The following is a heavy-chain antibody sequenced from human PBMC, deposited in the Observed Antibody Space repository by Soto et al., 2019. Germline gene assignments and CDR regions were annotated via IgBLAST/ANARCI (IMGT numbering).Heavy chain of an antibody. V-gene: IGHV3-23*01. D-gene: IGHD2-21*01. Sequence: PGGSLRLSCMASGFTFSGTAMSWVRQAPGQGLEWVASISENGGSRGGTYYADSVKGRCTISRDNDKDTLYLQVDNLKGADTAVYSCASAKAVVIVALGIWGQGIMVTVSS. CDR2: ISENGGSRGGT. CDR3: ASAKAVVIVALGI. J-gene: IGHJ3*02. CDR1: GFTFSGTA.